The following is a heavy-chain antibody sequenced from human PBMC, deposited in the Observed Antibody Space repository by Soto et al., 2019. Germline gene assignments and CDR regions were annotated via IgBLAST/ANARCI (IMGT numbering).Heavy chain of an antibody. J-gene: IGHJ6*02. Sequence: QVQLVQSGDEVKKPGASVKVSCKASGYIFVNYGIAWVRQAPGQGLEWMGWISPYNGNTHYATKVQGRLTMTTDTSTSTASMDLGSLTSDDTAVYYCAMVDNYVTPTPQDVWGQGTTVTVSS. V-gene: IGHV1-18*01. D-gene: IGHD3-16*01. CDR1: GYIFVNYG. CDR3: AMVDNYVTPTPQDV. CDR2: ISPYNGNT.